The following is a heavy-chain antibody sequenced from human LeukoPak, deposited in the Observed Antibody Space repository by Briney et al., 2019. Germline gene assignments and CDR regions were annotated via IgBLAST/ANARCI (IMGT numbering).Heavy chain of an antibody. D-gene: IGHD3-3*01. J-gene: IGHJ5*02. V-gene: IGHV5-51*01. CDR3: ARRSIRSGSYFVFDP. CDR2: IYPGDSDT. CDR1: GYSFTSYW. Sequence: GESLKISCKGSGYSFTSYWIGWVRQMPGKGLEWMGIIYPGDSDTRYSPSFQGQVTISADKSISTAYLQWSSLKASDTAMYYCARRSIRSGSYFVFDPWGQGTLVTVSS.